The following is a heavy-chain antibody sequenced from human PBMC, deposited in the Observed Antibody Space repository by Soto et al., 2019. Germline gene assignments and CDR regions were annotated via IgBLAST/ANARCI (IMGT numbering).Heavy chain of an antibody. J-gene: IGHJ4*02. D-gene: IGHD2-8*01. CDR3: TAGKLYPSLDFDY. CDR1: GITFNDYT. Sequence: GGSLRLSCTASGITFNDYTLSWVRQAPGKGLQWVVFITRKPYGETTEFAASVKGKFTISRHDSKSIAYLQINNLKAEDPAVYYCTAGKLYPSLDFDYWGQGTRVTVS. V-gene: IGHV3-49*04. CDR2: ITRKPYGETT.